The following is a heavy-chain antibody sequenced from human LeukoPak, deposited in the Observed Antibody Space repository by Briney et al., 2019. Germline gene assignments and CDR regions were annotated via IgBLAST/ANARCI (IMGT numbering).Heavy chain of an antibody. Sequence: ASVKVSCKASGYSFTTYVITWVRQAPGQGPEWLGWINPQNGNTNFAQRFQGRVTMTTDTSTNTAHMELRSLTSDDTAVYYCARACTTFITQWCFSDFWGQGTLVIVSS. CDR1: GYSFTTYV. CDR3: ARACTTFITQWCFSDF. V-gene: IGHV1-18*04. J-gene: IGHJ4*02. CDR2: INPQNGNT. D-gene: IGHD2/OR15-2a*01.